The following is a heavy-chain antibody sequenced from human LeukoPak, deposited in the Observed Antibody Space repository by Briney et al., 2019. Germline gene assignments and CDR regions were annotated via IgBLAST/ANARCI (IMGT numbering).Heavy chain of an antibody. CDR3: ARDWQDYDILTGYFNWFDP. D-gene: IGHD3-9*01. CDR1: GFPFSNYG. CDR2: ISADGIDK. Sequence: GGSLRLSCAASGFPFSNYGMHWVRQAPGKGLEWVAVISADGIDKYYADSVKGRFTISRDNAKNSLYLQMTSLRAEDTAVYYCARDWQDYDILTGYFNWFDPWGQGTLVTVSS. J-gene: IGHJ5*02. V-gene: IGHV3-30*03.